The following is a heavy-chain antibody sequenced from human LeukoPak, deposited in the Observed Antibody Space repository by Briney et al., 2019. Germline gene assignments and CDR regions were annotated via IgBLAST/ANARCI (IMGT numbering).Heavy chain of an antibody. CDR1: GDSISSTVFY. J-gene: IGHJ5*02. Sequence: SETLSLTCTVSGDSISSTVFYWVWIRQPPGKGLEWIGSIYKSGTTYYNPSLKSRVTISLDTSKKQFSLSLSSVTAADTAVYYCARHEGTVRGGWFDPWGQGTLVTVSS. CDR2: IYKSGTT. CDR3: ARHEGTVRGGWFDP. D-gene: IGHD3-10*01. V-gene: IGHV4-39*01.